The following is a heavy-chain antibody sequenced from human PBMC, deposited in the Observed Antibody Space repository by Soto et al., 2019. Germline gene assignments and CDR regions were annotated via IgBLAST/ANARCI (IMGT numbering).Heavy chain of an antibody. V-gene: IGHV1-69*13. Sequence: SVKVSCKASGGTFSSYAISWVRQAPGQGLEWMRGIIPIFGTANYAQKFQGRVTITADESTSTAYMELSSLRSEDTAVYYCARDPDYYGSGSYYMGPRYYGMDVWGQGTTVTVSS. CDR2: IIPIFGTA. J-gene: IGHJ6*02. CDR3: ARDPDYYGSGSYYMGPRYYGMDV. D-gene: IGHD3-10*01. CDR1: GGTFSSYA.